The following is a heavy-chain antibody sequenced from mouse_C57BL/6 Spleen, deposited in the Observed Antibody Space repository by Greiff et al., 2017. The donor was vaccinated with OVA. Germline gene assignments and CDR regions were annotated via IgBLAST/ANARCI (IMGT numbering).Heavy chain of an antibody. CDR1: GFTFSSYA. D-gene: IGHD2-2*01. J-gene: IGHJ2*01. CDR2: ISDGGSYT. Sequence: EVKLQESGGGLVKPGGSLKLSCAASGFTFSSYAMSWVRQTPEKRLEWVATISDGGSYTYYPDNVKGRFTISRDNAKNNLYLQMSHLKSEDTAMYYCARDRELDGYVLVYFDYWGQGTTLTVSS. V-gene: IGHV5-4*01. CDR3: ARDRELDGYVLVYFDY.